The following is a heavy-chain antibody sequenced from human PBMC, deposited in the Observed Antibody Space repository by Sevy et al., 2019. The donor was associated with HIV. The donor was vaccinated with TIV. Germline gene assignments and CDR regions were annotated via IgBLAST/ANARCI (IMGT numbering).Heavy chain of an antibody. J-gene: IGHJ5*02. CDR2: ISSSGNTI. Sequence: GGSLRLSCAASGFTFSSYEMNWVRQAPGKGLEWVSYISSSGNTIYYADSVKGRFTNSRDNAKNSLSLQMNSLRAEDTAVYYCARGRGSGWPPRKNNWFDPWGQGTLVTVSS. D-gene: IGHD6-19*01. CDR1: GFTFSSYE. V-gene: IGHV3-48*03. CDR3: ARGRGSGWPPRKNNWFDP.